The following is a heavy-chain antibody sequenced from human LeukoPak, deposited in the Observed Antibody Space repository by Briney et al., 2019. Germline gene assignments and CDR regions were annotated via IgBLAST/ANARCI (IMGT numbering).Heavy chain of an antibody. CDR2: IYPGDSDT. D-gene: IGHD2-21*01. Sequence: GESLKISCKGSGYRFTSYWIGWVRQMTGKGLEWMGIIYPGDSDTRYSPSFQGHVTISADKSINTAYLQWSSLKASDTAMYYCARHPDLGEAPWGQGTLVTVSS. CDR3: ARHPDLGEAP. V-gene: IGHV5-51*01. CDR1: GYRFTSYW. J-gene: IGHJ5*02.